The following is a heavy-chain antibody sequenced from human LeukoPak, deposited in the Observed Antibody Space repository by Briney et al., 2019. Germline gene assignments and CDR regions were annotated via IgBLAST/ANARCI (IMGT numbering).Heavy chain of an antibody. V-gene: IGHV3-30*02. CDR3: AKGKEDYYYDSSGYYYLGH. Sequence: PPGGSLRLSCAASEFTVSSNYMSWVRQAPGKGLEWVAYIRYDGSDKYYADSVKGRFTISSDNPKNTLYLQMSSLRAEDTAVYHCAKGKEDYYYDSSGYYYLGHWGQGTLVTVSS. D-gene: IGHD3-22*01. CDR1: EFTVSSNY. J-gene: IGHJ4*02. CDR2: IRYDGSDK.